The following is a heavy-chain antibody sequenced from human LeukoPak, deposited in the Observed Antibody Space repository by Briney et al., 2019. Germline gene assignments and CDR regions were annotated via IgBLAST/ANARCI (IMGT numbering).Heavy chain of an antibody. V-gene: IGHV3-74*01. CDR2: INSDGRST. CDR3: ARDGGIAENWFDP. J-gene: IGHJ5*02. D-gene: IGHD6-13*01. CDR1: GFTFSSYW. Sequence: VGSLRLSCAASGFTFSSYWMHWVRQAPGKGLVWVSRINSDGRSTSYADSVKGRFTISRDNAKNTLYLQMNSLRAEDTAVYYCARDGGIAENWFDPWGQGTLVTVFS.